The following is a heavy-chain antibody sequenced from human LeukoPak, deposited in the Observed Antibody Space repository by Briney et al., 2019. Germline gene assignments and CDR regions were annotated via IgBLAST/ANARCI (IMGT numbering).Heavy chain of an antibody. V-gene: IGHV3-53*01. CDR1: GFTVRTNH. Sequence: GGSLRLSCEVPGFTVRTNHMSWVRQAPGKGLEWVSVIYSDTNTYYADSVKGRFTISRDNSKNTVFLQMNSLRAEDTAVYYCARDREVVTAKAQMDVWGKGTTVTVSS. J-gene: IGHJ6*04. CDR2: IYSDTNT. D-gene: IGHD2-21*02. CDR3: ARDREVVTAKAQMDV.